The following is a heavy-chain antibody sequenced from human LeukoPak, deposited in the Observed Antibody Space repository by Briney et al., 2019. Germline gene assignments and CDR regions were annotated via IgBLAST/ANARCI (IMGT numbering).Heavy chain of an antibody. CDR2: ISYTGST. D-gene: IGHD4-17*01. J-gene: IGHJ3*02. V-gene: IGHV4-59*01. CDR1: GGSFSGYY. Sequence: SETLSLTCAVYGGSFSGYYWSWIRQPPGKGLKWIGYISYTGSTNYNPSLKSRVTISVDTSKNHFSLKLSSVTAADTAVYYCARDPTTVTKGFDIWGQGTLFTVSS. CDR3: ARDPTTVTKGFDI.